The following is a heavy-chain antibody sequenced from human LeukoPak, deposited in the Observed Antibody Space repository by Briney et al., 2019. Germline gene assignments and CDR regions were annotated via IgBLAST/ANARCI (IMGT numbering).Heavy chain of an antibody. CDR2: ISTKGET. V-gene: IGHV4-4*09. CDR3: ATSNDAKIAPFDH. D-gene: IGHD2-21*01. J-gene: IGHJ4*02. Sequence: SETLSLTCTVSGVSMSAYQWSWVRQSPEKGLEWIGCISTKGETSYNPSLKSRVTTSVDTSKSQFSLRLTSVTAADTAVYYCATSNDAKIAPFDHWGQGAPVTVSS. CDR1: GVSMSAYQ.